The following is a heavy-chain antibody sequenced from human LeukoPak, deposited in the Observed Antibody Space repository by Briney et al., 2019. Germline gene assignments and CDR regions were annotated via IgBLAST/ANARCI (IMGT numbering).Heavy chain of an antibody. J-gene: IGHJ5*02. CDR2: ISSSSSYI. CDR3: ARESHGGFDP. CDR1: GFTFSIYS. Sequence: GGSLRLSCAASGFTFSIYSMNWVRQAPGKGLEWVSSISSSSSYIYYADSVKGRFTISRDNAKNSLYLQMNSLRAEDTAVYYCARESHGGFDPWGQGTLVTVSS. V-gene: IGHV3-21*01.